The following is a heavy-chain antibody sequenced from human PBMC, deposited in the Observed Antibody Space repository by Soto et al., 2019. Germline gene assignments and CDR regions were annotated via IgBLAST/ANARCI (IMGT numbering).Heavy chain of an antibody. CDR1: GFTFSSYG. J-gene: IGHJ4*02. CDR3: AKYHGSGSYSEKTYAY. CDR2: ISYDGSNK. V-gene: IGHV3-30*18. D-gene: IGHD3-10*01. Sequence: QVQLVESGGGVVQPGRSLRLSCAASGFTFSSYGMHWVRQAPGKGLEWVAVISYDGSNKYYADSVKGRFTISRDNSKNTLYLQMNSLRAEDTAVYYCAKYHGSGSYSEKTYAYWGQGTLVTVS.